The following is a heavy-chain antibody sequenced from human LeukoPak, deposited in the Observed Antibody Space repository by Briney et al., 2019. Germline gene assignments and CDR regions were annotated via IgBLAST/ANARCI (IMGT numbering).Heavy chain of an antibody. V-gene: IGHV1-8*01. J-gene: IGHJ4*02. D-gene: IGHD4-17*01. CDR2: MNPNSGNT. Sequence: ASVKVSRKASGYTFTSYDINWVRQATGQGLEWMGWMNPNSGNTGYAQKFQGRVTMTRNTSISTAYMELSSLRSEDTAVYYCARGHDYGDYLDYWGQGTLVTVSS. CDR1: GYTFTSYD. CDR3: ARGHDYGDYLDY.